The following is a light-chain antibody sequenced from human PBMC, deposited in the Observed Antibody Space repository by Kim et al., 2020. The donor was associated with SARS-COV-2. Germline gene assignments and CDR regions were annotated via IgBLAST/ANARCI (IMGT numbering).Light chain of an antibody. CDR2: ANR. V-gene: IGLV1-40*01. CDR1: SSNLGAGYV. CDR3: QSYDSSLRDYV. J-gene: IGLJ1*01. Sequence: QSVLTQPPSASGAPGQRVTISCTGSSSNLGAGYVVNWYQQLPGTLPKLLIYANRNRTSGVPGRFSGSKSGSSASLAITGLQAEDETDYYCQSYDSSLRDYVFGTGTKVTVL.